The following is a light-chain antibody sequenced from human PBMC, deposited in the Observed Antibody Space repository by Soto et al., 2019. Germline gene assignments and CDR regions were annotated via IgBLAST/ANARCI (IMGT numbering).Light chain of an antibody. CDR2: GAS. Sequence: EIVMTQSPATLSVSPGERATLSCRASQSVSSNFAWYQQKPGQAPRLLIYGASTTATGIPARFSGSGSGTEFTLTISSLQSEDFAVYYCQQYNNWPPGTFGPGTKVDIK. J-gene: IGKJ3*01. CDR1: QSVSSN. V-gene: IGKV3-15*01. CDR3: QQYNNWPPGT.